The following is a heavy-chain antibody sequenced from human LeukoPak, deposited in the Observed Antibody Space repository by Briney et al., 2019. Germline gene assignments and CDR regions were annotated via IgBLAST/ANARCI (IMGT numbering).Heavy chain of an antibody. CDR2: INPSGDST. Sequence: GASVKVSCKASGFTLTNYYMHWVRQAPGQGLEWMGMINPSGDSTTYAQKFQGRVTVTGDMATSTVYMELSSLRSEDTAVYFCAGSFYDLLVYFDYWGQGTLVTVSS. D-gene: IGHD5/OR15-5a*01. CDR1: GFTLTNYY. J-gene: IGHJ4*02. V-gene: IGHV1-46*01. CDR3: AGSFYDLLVYFDY.